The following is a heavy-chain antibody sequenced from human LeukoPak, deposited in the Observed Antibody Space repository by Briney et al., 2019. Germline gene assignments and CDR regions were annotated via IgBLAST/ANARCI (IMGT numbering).Heavy chain of an antibody. V-gene: IGHV3-30*03. J-gene: IGHJ4*02. Sequence: PGGSLRLSCAASGVTFSSYGMHWVRQAPGKGLEWVALISSDGNDKLYGDSVKGRFTISRDDSKSTLYLQMNSLRAEDTAVYYFTAKVIRGNSGDDYDDWGQGTLVTVSS. CDR3: TAKVIRGNSGDDYDD. D-gene: IGHD5-12*01. CDR2: ISSDGNDK. CDR1: GVTFSSYG.